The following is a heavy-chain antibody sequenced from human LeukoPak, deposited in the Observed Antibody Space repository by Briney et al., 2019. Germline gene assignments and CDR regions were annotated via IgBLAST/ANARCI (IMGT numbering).Heavy chain of an antibody. CDR2: INHSGST. CDR3: ARGLSHGLGSHSWFDP. Sequence: PSETLSLTCAVYGGSFSGYYWSWIRQPPGKGLEWIGEINHSGSTNYNPSLKSRVTISVDTSKNQFSLKLSSVTAADTAVYYCARGLSHGLGSHSWFDPWGQGTLVTVSS. J-gene: IGHJ5*02. V-gene: IGHV4-34*01. D-gene: IGHD3-10*01. CDR1: GGSFSGYY.